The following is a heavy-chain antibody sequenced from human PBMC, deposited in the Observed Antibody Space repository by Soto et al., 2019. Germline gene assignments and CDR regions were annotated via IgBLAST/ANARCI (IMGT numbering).Heavy chain of an antibody. CDR2: INAGNGNT. D-gene: IGHD6-19*01. V-gene: IGHV1-3*01. Sequence: QVQLVQSGAEVKKPGASVKVSCKASGYTFTSYAMHWVRQAPGQRLEWMGWINAGNGNTRYSQKFQGRVTITRDTSASTAYMELSSLRSEDTAVYYCARGDGIAVAGPWGQGTLVTVSS. J-gene: IGHJ5*02. CDR1: GYTFTSYA. CDR3: ARGDGIAVAGP.